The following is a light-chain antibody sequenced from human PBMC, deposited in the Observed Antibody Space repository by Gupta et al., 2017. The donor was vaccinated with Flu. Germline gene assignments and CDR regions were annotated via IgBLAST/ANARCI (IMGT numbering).Light chain of an antibody. Sequence: QSVLTQPPSASGTPGQRVTIPCSGSSSNVGSNYVYWYQQLPGTAPKLLIYRNNQRPSGVPDRFSGSKSGTSASLAISGLRSEDEADYYCAAWDDSLSGHLFGGGTKLTVL. V-gene: IGLV1-47*01. CDR1: SSNVGSNY. CDR3: AAWDDSLSGHL. CDR2: RNN. J-gene: IGLJ3*02.